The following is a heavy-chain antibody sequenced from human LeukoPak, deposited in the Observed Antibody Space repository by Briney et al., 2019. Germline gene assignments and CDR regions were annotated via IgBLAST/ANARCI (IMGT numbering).Heavy chain of an antibody. V-gene: IGHV3-48*03. D-gene: IGHD3-22*01. CDR2: ISSSGSTI. J-gene: IGHJ4*02. CDR1: GFTFSSYE. Sequence: GGSLRLSCAASGFTFSSYEMNWVRQAPGKGLEWVSYISSSGSTIYYADSVKGRFTISRDNAKNSLYLQMSSLRAEDTAVYYCARDSPTTYYYDSSGYRLFDYWGQGTLVTVSS. CDR3: ARDSPTTYYYDSSGYRLFDY.